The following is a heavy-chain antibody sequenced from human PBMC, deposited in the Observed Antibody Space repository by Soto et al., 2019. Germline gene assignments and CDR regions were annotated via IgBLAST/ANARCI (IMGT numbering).Heavy chain of an antibody. Sequence: SETLSLTCAVYGGSFSDTYWNWFRQPPGKGLEWIGEINHNTNTIYNPSLTSRVTISVDTSKNHFSLKLTSVTAADTAVYYCARGVLHWGQGTLVTVSS. V-gene: IGHV4-34*01. J-gene: IGHJ4*01. CDR2: INHNTNT. CDR1: GGSFSDTY. CDR3: ARGVLH.